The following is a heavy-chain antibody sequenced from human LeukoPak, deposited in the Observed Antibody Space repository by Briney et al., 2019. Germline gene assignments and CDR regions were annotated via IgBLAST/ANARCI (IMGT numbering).Heavy chain of an antibody. CDR3: ARSPLKYGSGSYYRGYYYYYMDV. CDR1: GYTFTSYD. CDR2: MNPNSGNT. D-gene: IGHD3-10*01. V-gene: IGHV1-8*01. J-gene: IGHJ6*03. Sequence: ASVKVSCKASGYTFTSYDINWVRQATGQGLEWMGWMNPNSGNTGYARKFQGRVTMTRNTSISTAYMELSSLRSEDTAVYYCARSPLKYGSGSYYRGYYYYYMDVWGKGTTVTVSS.